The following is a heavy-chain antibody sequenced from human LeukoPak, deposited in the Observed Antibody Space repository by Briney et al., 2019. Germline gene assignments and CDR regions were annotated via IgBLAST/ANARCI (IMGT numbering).Heavy chain of an antibody. D-gene: IGHD4-17*01. V-gene: IGHV1-2*02. CDR2: TIPDSGDT. Sequence: ASVKVSCKASGYTFTGYYMHWVRQAPGQGLEWMGWTIPDSGDTNYAQKIQGRVTMTRDTSISTAYMELSGLRSDDTALYYCAKDYGAFCFDSWGQGTLVTVSS. CDR1: GYTFTGYY. J-gene: IGHJ4*02. CDR3: AKDYGAFCFDS.